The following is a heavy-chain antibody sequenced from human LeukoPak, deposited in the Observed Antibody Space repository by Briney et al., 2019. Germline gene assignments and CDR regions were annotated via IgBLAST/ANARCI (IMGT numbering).Heavy chain of an antibody. V-gene: IGHV3-21*01. Sequence: PGGSLRLSCAASGFTFSSYAMSWVRQAPGKGLEWVSAISDSSSYIYYADSVKGRFTVSRDNAKNSLYLQMNSLRAEDTAVYYCARGKRSHDTSGYFHAFYYYGMDVWGQGTTVTDCS. D-gene: IGHD3-22*01. J-gene: IGHJ6*02. CDR1: GFTFSSYA. CDR3: ARGKRSHDTSGYFHAFYYYGMDV. CDR2: ISDSSSYI.